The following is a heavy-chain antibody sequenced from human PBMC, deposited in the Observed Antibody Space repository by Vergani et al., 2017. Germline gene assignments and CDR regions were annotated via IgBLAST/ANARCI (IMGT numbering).Heavy chain of an antibody. D-gene: IGHD6-19*01. V-gene: IGHV3-11*01. Sequence: VQLVESGGGLVKPGGSLRLSCAASGFTFSDYYMSWIRQAPGKGLEWVSYISSSGGSTYYADSVKGRFTISRDNSKNTLYLQMNSLRAEDTAVYYCARVSSGWRGYYYYYGMDVWGQGTTVTVSS. CDR3: ARVSSGWRGYYYYYGMDV. CDR2: ISSSGGST. J-gene: IGHJ6*02. CDR1: GFTFSDYY.